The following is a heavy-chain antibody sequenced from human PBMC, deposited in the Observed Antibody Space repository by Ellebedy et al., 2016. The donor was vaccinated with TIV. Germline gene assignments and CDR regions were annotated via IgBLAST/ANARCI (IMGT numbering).Heavy chain of an antibody. D-gene: IGHD1-26*01. CDR3: ARNIVRTTTLDY. Sequence: AASVKVSCKASGFIFTTYAFYWVRQAPGQGLEYMGWINAGNGDRQYSQRFQGRVTITRDTSASTAYVELTSLRSEDTAVYYRARNIVRTTTLDYWGQGTLVTVSS. V-gene: IGHV1-3*01. CDR2: INAGNGDR. J-gene: IGHJ4*02. CDR1: GFIFTTYA.